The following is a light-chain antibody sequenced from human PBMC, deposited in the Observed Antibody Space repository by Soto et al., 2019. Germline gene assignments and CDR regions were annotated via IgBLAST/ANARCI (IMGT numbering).Light chain of an antibody. V-gene: IGLV2-14*01. J-gene: IGLJ1*01. CDR2: DVS. Sequence: QSVLTQPASVSGSPGQSITISCTGTSSDVGGYNYVSWYQQHPGKAHKLMIYDVSNRPSGVSNRFSGSKSGNTASLTISGLQAEDEAGYYCSSYTSSSTLYVFGTGTKVTVL. CDR1: SSDVGGYNY. CDR3: SSYTSSSTLYV.